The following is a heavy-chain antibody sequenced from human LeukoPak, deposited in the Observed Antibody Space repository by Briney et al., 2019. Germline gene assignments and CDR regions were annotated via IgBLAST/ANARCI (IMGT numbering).Heavy chain of an antibody. J-gene: IGHJ4*02. CDR1: GGSISSGGYY. CDR3: ARDLPLTGLDY. D-gene: IGHD3-9*01. V-gene: IGHV4-31*03. Sequence: SETLSLTCSVSGGSISSGGYYWSWIRQHPGKGLEWIGYIYYSGSTYYNPSLKSRVTISVDTSKNQFSLKLSSVTAADTAVYYCARDLPLTGLDYWGQGTLVTVSS. CDR2: IYYSGST.